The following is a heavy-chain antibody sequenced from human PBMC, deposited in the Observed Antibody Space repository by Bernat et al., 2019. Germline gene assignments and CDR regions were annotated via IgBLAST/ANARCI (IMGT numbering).Heavy chain of an antibody. Sequence: HVQLVESGGGVVQPGRSLRLSCAASGFTFSSYGMHWVRQAPGKGLEWVAVISYDGSNKYYADSVKGRFTISRDNSKNTLYLQMNSLRAEDTAVYYCAKSGHYCSGGSCYLFGFYYYYMDVWGKGTTVTVSS. V-gene: IGHV3-30*18. J-gene: IGHJ6*03. CDR2: ISYDGSNK. D-gene: IGHD2-15*01. CDR1: GFTFSSYG. CDR3: AKSGHYCSGGSCYLFGFYYYYMDV.